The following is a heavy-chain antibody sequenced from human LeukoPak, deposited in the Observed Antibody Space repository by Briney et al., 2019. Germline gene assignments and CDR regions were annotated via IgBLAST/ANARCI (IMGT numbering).Heavy chain of an antibody. CDR1: GGSISSSSYY. CDR2: IYYSGST. CDR3: ARERTFGGVIAH. D-gene: IGHD3-16*01. J-gene: IGHJ5*02. Sequence: PSETLSLTCTVSGGSISSSSYYWGWIRQPPGKGLEWIGSIYYSGSTYYNPSLKSRVTISVDTSKNQFSLKLSSVTAADTAVYYCARERTFGGVIAHWGQGTLVTVSS. V-gene: IGHV4-39*07.